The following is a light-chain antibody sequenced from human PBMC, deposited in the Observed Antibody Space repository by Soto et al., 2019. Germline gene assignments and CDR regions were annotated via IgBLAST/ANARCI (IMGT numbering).Light chain of an antibody. V-gene: IGLV2-14*01. CDR3: SSYTSVTIVV. CDR1: SSDVGGYNY. Sequence: QSALTQPASVSGSPGQSITISCTGTSSDVGGYNYVSWYQQHPGKAPKLMIFEVTNRPSSVSNRFSGSKSGNTASLTISGLQAEDEADYYCSSYTSVTIVVFGGGTKLTVL. J-gene: IGLJ2*01. CDR2: EVT.